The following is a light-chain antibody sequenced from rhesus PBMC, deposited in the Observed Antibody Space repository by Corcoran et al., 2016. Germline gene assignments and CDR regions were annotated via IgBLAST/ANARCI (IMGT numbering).Light chain of an antibody. J-gene: IGKJ4*01. CDR1: QRISSW. CDR3: QQYSSSPLT. CDR2: KAS. V-gene: IGKV1-22*01. Sequence: DIQMTQSPSSLSATVGDTVTITCPASQRISSWLAWYQQKPGKAPKLLIYKASSLQSGVPSRISGSGSGTDFTLTISSLQSEDFATYYCQQYSSSPLTFGGGTKVELK.